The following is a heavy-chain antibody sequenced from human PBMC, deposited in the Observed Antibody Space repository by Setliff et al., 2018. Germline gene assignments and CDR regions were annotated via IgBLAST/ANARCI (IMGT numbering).Heavy chain of an antibody. CDR2: ITPNSGGT. D-gene: IGHD3-22*01. J-gene: IGHJ4*02. V-gene: IGHV1-2*02. CDR3: ARVGVPSGYWYYLDY. CDR1: GYTFTGYS. Sequence: GASVKVSCKASGYTFTGYSIHWVRQAPGQGLEWKGWITPNSGGTNYAQKFKGRVTMTRDTSITTVHMELRRLTSDDTAIYYCARVGVPSGYWYYLDYWGQGTQVTVSS.